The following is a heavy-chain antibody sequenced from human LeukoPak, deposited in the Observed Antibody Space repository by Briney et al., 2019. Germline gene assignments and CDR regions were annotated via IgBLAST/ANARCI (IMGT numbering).Heavy chain of an antibody. CDR2: IIPILGIA. D-gene: IGHD3-22*01. Sequence: ASVKVSCKASGGTFSSSAISWVRQAPGQGLEWMGRIIPILGIANYAQKFPGRVTITADKSTSTAYMELSSLRSEDTAVYYCATRDSSGYTDYWGQGTLVTVSS. V-gene: IGHV1-69*04. CDR3: ATRDSSGYTDY. CDR1: GGTFSSSA. J-gene: IGHJ4*02.